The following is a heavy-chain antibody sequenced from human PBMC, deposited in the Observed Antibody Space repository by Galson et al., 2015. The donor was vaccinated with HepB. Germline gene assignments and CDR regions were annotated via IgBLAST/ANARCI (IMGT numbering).Heavy chain of an antibody. CDR3: ARHPNYLDTTGYYYGFAY. V-gene: IGHV4-39*01. J-gene: IGHJ4*02. Sequence: SETLSLTCIVSGGSISSDSYFWGWIRQPPGKGLEWIGSISYRGSTYYNPSLKSRVTMSVGTSKNQFSLKLGSVTAADTAVYYCARHPNYLDTTGYYYGFAYWGQGTLVTVSS. CDR1: GGSISSDSYF. D-gene: IGHD3-22*01. CDR2: ISYRGST.